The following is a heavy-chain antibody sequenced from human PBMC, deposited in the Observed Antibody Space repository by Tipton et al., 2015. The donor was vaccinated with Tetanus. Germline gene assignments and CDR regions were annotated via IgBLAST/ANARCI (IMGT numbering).Heavy chain of an antibody. V-gene: IGHV3-30*03. CDR3: IYSISCSAVCF. J-gene: IGHJ1*01. Sequence: QLVQSGGGVVQPGRSLRLSCAASGFTFSNSGMHWVRQAPGKGLEWVAIISYDGNYQSYAESVKGRFTISRDNSKSTLFLQMNGLSAEDTAVYYCIYSISCSAVCFWCQVSLVTVSS. CDR1: GFTFSNSG. D-gene: IGHD2-2*01. CDR2: ISYDGNYQ.